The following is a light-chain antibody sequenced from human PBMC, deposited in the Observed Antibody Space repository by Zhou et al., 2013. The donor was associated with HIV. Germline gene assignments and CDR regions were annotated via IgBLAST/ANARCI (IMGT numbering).Light chain of an antibody. CDR2: AAS. CDR3: QQYNSYSPWT. CDR1: QGISSY. Sequence: IQMTQSPSSLSASTGDRVTITCRASQGISSYLAWYQQKPGKAPKLLIYAASTLQSGVPSRFSGSGSGTEFTLTISSLQPDDFATYYCQQYNSYSPWTFGQGTKVEIK. J-gene: IGKJ1*01. V-gene: IGKV1-8*01.